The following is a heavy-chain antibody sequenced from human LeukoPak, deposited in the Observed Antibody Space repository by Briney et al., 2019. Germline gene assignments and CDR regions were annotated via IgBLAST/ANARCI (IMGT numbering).Heavy chain of an antibody. V-gene: IGHV3-33*01. D-gene: IGHD6-19*01. CDR2: IWYDGSNK. CDR1: GFTFSSYG. CDR3: ARDMFDLGSGWYLSH. J-gene: IGHJ4*02. Sequence: PGGSLRLSCAASGFTFSSYGMPWVRQAPGKGLEWVAVIWYDGSNKYYADSVKGRFTISRDNSKNTLYLQMNSLRAEDTAVYHCARDMFDLGSGWYLSHWGQGTLVTVSS.